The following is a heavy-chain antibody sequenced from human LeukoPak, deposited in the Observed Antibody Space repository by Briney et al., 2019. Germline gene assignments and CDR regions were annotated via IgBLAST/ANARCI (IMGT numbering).Heavy chain of an antibody. CDR2: ISISTTTI. V-gene: IGHV3-48*01. Sequence: PGGSLRLSCAASGFTFSSYGMNWVRQAPGKGLEWISYISISTTTIYYADSVKGRFTISRDNAKNSLYLQMNSLGAEDTGVYYCARANMYGDSPSYNWFDPWGQGTLVTVSS. CDR1: GFTFSSYG. CDR3: ARANMYGDSPSYNWFDP. J-gene: IGHJ5*02. D-gene: IGHD4-17*01.